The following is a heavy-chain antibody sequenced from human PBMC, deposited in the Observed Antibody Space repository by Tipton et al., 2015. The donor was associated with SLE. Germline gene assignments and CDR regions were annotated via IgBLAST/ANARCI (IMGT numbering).Heavy chain of an antibody. J-gene: IGHJ4*02. CDR2: IYYTGSS. CDR3: ARGRLWLHY. V-gene: IGHV4-59*01. CDR1: GGSISTYY. Sequence: TPSLTCSVSGGSISTYYWSWIRQPPGKGLEWIGYIYYTGSSSYNPSLKSRVTMSIDTSKNQFSLKLSSVTAADTAVYYCARGRLWLHYRGQGTLVAVSA. D-gene: IGHD5-18*01.